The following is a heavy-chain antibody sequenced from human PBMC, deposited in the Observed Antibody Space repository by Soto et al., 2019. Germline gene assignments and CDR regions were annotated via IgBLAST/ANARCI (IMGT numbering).Heavy chain of an antibody. Sequence: QVQLMESGGGLVKPGGSLRLSCAVSGFTFSDYYMSWIRQAPGRGLEWISYISSSTSYTNYADSVKGRFTISRDNAKHSLYLQMNSLRAEDTAVYYCTREPGYSSGWYDYWGQGTLLTVSS. CDR1: GFTFSDYY. J-gene: IGHJ4*02. D-gene: IGHD6-19*01. CDR3: TREPGYSSGWYDY. V-gene: IGHV3-11*05. CDR2: ISSSTSYT.